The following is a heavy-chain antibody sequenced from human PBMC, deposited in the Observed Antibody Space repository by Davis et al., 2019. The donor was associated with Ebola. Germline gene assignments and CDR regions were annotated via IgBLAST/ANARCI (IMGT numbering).Heavy chain of an antibody. CDR3: ARSGYYYAMDV. J-gene: IGHJ6*02. CDR1: FSLSRLY. Sequence: FSLSRLYMTRDRQAPGKGLEWVARISRDGNDKYYVDFVKGRITISRDNAKNSLFLQMNSLGADDTAVYYCARSGYYYAMDVWGQGTTVTVSS. V-gene: IGHV3-7*03. D-gene: IGHD6-25*01. CDR2: ISRDGNDK.